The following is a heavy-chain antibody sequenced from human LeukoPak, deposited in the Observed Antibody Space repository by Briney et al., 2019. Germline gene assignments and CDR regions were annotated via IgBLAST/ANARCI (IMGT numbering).Heavy chain of an antibody. J-gene: IGHJ4*02. CDR2: MKQDGSDK. CDR3: AKSWGMVRGVGYFDY. Sequence: PGGSLRLSCAASGFTFSSYWMSWVRQAPGKGLEWVANMKQDGSDKYYVDSVKGRFTISRDNSENTLYLQMNSLRAEDTAVYYCAKSWGMVRGVGYFDYWGQGTLVTVSS. D-gene: IGHD3-10*01. CDR1: GFTFSSYW. V-gene: IGHV3-7*03.